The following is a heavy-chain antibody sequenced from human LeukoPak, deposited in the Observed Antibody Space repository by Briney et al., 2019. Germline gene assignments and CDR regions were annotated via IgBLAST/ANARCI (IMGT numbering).Heavy chain of an antibody. CDR2: INPNSGGT. J-gene: IGHJ6*02. CDR3: ARGAYYGMDV. CDR1: GYTVTDKY. V-gene: IGHV1-2*02. Sequence: GASVKVSCKASGYTVTDKYMHWVRQAPGQGLEWMGWINPNSGGTNYAQNFQGRFTMTRDTSISTVYMELSRLRSDDTAVYYCARGAYYGMDVWGQGTTVTVSS.